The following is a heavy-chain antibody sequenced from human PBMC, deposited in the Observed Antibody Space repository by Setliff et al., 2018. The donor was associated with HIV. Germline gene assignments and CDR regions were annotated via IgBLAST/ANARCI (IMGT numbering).Heavy chain of an antibody. CDR1: GFTFSSYG. D-gene: IGHD6-13*01. Sequence: PGGSLRLSCAASGFTFSSYGMHWVRQAPGKGLEWVANIKQDGSVKNYVDSVRGRFTISRDNAENSLFLQMTGLRPEDTAMYYCARDRWFSNNWYSDYWGQGTLVTVSS. V-gene: IGHV3-7*03. CDR3: ARDRWFSNNWYSDY. CDR2: IKQDGSVK. J-gene: IGHJ4*02.